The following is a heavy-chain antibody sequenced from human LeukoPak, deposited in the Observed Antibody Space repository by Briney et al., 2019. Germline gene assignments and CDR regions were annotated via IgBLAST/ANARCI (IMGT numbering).Heavy chain of an antibody. Sequence: SETLSLTCTVSGGSISSYYWSWIRQPPGKGLEWIGYIYYSGSTNYNPSLKSRVTISVDTSKNQFSLKLSSVTAADTAVYYCASIKTYYDILTGYGPRYYFDYWGQGTLVTVSS. CDR2: IYYSGST. J-gene: IGHJ4*02. CDR1: GGSISSYY. CDR3: ASIKTYYDILTGYGPRYYFDY. D-gene: IGHD3-9*01. V-gene: IGHV4-59*01.